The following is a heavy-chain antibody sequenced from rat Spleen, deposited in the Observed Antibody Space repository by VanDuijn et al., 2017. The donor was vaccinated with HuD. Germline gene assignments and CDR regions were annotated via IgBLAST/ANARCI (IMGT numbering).Heavy chain of an antibody. D-gene: IGHD1-1*01. V-gene: IGHV5-19*01. Sequence: EVQLMESGGGLVQPGRSLKLSCAASGFTFSNYGMHWIRQAPTKGLEWVASISYDGGSTYYRDSVKGRFTISRQNTQNTLYLQMNSLRSEDTATYSCTTVLQGHGFAYWGQGTLVTVSS. J-gene: IGHJ3*01. CDR3: TTVLQGHGFAY. CDR2: ISYDGGST. CDR1: GFTFSNYG.